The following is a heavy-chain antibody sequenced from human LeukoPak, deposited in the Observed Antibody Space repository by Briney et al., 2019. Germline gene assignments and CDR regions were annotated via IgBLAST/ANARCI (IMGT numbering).Heavy chain of an antibody. CDR3: ARLGGYEGFDC. D-gene: IGHD5-12*01. J-gene: IGHJ4*02. Sequence: GGSLRLSCAASGFTFSSYWMHWVRQAPGKGLVWVSRINSDGSSTSYADSVKGRFTISRDNAKNTLYLQMNSLRAEDTAVYYCARLGGYEGFDCWGQGTLVTVSS. CDR2: INSDGSST. V-gene: IGHV3-74*01. CDR1: GFTFSSYW.